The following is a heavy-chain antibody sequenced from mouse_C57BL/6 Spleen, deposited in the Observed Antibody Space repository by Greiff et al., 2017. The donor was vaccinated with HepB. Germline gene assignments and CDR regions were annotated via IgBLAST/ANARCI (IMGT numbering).Heavy chain of an antibody. CDR3: AADGYYPSWFAY. D-gene: IGHD2-3*01. Sequence: EVKVVESGGGLVKPGGSLKLSCAASGFTFSDYGMHWVRQAPEKGLEWVAYISSGSSTIYYADTVKGRFTISRDNAKNTLFLQMTSLRSEDTAMYYCAADGYYPSWFAYWGQGTLVTVSA. CDR1: GFTFSDYG. CDR2: ISSGSSTI. J-gene: IGHJ3*01. V-gene: IGHV5-17*01.